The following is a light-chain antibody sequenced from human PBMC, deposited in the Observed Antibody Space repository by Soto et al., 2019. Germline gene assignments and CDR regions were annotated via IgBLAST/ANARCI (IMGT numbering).Light chain of an antibody. V-gene: IGKV3-11*01. Sequence: EIMMTQSPATLSVSPGERATLSCRASQSVTNYIAWYQQRPGQAPRLLIYDASNRATGVPARFSGSGSGTDFTLTISDLEPADFGLYYCQQRLNWPPGFGQGTKVDI. CDR3: QQRLNWPPG. CDR1: QSVTNY. CDR2: DAS. J-gene: IGKJ1*01.